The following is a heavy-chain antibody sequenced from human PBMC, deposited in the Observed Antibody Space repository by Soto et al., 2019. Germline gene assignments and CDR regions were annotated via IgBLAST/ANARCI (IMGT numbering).Heavy chain of an antibody. J-gene: IGHJ4*02. CDR3: ARGGRGYCSSTSCFKPFFDY. Sequence: QVQLVQSGAEVKKPGASVKVSCKASGYTFTSYGISWVRQAPGQGLEWMGWISAYNGNTNYAQKLQGRVTMTTDTSTSTAYVELRSLRSDDTAVYYCARGGRGYCSSTSCFKPFFDYWGQGTLVTVSS. D-gene: IGHD2-2*01. CDR1: GYTFTSYG. V-gene: IGHV1-18*01. CDR2: ISAYNGNT.